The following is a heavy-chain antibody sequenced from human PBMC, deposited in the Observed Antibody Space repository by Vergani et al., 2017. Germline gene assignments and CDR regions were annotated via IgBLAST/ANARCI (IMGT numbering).Heavy chain of an antibody. CDR3: ARGFLDPFDY. V-gene: IGHV4-34*01. CDR1: GGSFSGYY. Sequence: QVQLQQWGAGLLKPSETLSLTCAVYGGSFSGYYWGWIRQPPGKGLEWIGEINHSGSTNYNPSLKSRVTISVDTSKNQFSLKLSSVTAADTAVYYCARGFLDPFDYWGQGTLVTVSS. CDR2: INHSGST. J-gene: IGHJ4*02.